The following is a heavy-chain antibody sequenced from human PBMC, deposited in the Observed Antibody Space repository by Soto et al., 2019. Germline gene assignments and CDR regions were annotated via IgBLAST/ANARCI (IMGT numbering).Heavy chain of an antibody. D-gene: IGHD5-12*01. J-gene: IGHJ4*02. CDR1: GFSFSSYA. V-gene: IGHV3-23*01. CDR2: ISGSGGST. CDR3: AREQGSSAYGFAY. Sequence: GGSLRLSWVASGFSFSSYAMIWVRQSPGKGLEWVSAISGSGGSTYYADSVKGRFTISRDNDKNTVYLQLISLRAEDTAVYFCAREQGSSAYGFAYWGQXILVTVS.